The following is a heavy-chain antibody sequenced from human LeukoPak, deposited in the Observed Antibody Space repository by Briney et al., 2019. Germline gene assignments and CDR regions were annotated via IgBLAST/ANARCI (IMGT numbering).Heavy chain of an antibody. Sequence: RGCMTPSSLPYGFTPSSYEMTWVRQAAGKGLEWVSDISSSETNKYNADSVKGRFTISRDNAKNSLYLQMTSLRAEDTAIYYCARGEYCTGGSCYFDYWGQGTLVTVSS. J-gene: IGHJ4*02. CDR2: ISSSETNK. D-gene: IGHD2-15*01. CDR3: ARGEYCTGGSCYFDY. CDR1: GFTPSSYE. V-gene: IGHV3-48*03.